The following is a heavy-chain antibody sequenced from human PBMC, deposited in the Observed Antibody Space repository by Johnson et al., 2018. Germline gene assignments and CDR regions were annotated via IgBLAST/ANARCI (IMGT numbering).Heavy chain of an antibody. CDR2: ISSSSSTI. Sequence: VQLVESGGGLVQPGGSLRLSCAASGFTFSSYSINWVRQAPGKGLEWVSYISSSSSTIYYADSVKGRFTIARDNAKNSLYLQMNSLRDEDTVVYYCSRAQPAFDIWGQGTMVTVSS. D-gene: IGHD1-14*01. J-gene: IGHJ3*02. CDR3: SRAQPAFDI. CDR1: GFTFSSYS. V-gene: IGHV3-48*02.